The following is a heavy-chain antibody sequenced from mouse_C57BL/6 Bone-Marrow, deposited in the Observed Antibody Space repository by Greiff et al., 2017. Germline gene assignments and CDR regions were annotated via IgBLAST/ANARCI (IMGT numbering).Heavy chain of an antibody. Sequence: EVHLVESGGGLVQPGGSMKLSCVASGFTFSNYWMNWVRQSPEKGLEWVAQLRLKSDNYATHYAVSVKGRFTISRDDSKSSVYLQMNNLRAEDTGIYYYTGGLYSNYGYAMDYWGQGTSVTVSS. CDR3: TGGLYSNYGYAMDY. CDR1: GFTFSNYW. D-gene: IGHD2-5*01. J-gene: IGHJ4*01. V-gene: IGHV6-3*01. CDR2: LRLKSDNYAT.